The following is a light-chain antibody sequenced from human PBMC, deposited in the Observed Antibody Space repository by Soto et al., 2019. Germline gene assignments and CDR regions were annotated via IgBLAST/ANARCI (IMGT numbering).Light chain of an antibody. Sequence: IRMTQSPSSLSASIGARVTITCRASQGISNDLGWYQQKPGLAPKRLISAASTLQSGVPSRFRGSGSGTEFSLTISGLQTEDFATYYCLQHHSYPWTFGQGTKVEIQ. CDR2: AAS. J-gene: IGKJ1*01. V-gene: IGKV1-17*01. CDR3: LQHHSYPWT. CDR1: QGISND.